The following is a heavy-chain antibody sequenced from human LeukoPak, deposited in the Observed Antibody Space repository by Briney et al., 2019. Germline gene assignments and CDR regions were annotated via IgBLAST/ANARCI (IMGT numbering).Heavy chain of an antibody. V-gene: IGHV3-74*01. J-gene: IGHJ4*02. CDR3: ASRPGTSRGIDH. Sequence: PGGSLRLSCAASGFTFSSYSMHWIRHAPGKGLVWVSRIDSDGSSTSYADSVRGRFTISRDNAKNTLYLQMNSLRDEDTAVYYCASRPGTSRGIDHWGQGTLVTVSS. CDR2: IDSDGSST. CDR1: GFTFSSYS. D-gene: IGHD1-7*01.